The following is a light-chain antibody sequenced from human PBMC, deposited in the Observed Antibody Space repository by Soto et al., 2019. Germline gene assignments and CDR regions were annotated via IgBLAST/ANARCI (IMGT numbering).Light chain of an antibody. CDR2: AAS. CDR1: QGISIY. V-gene: IGKV1-9*01. J-gene: IGKJ1*01. Sequence: SQLTQSRSSLSASVGDRVTITCRASQGISIYLAWYQQKPGKAPKLLIYAASSLQSGVPDRFSGSGSGTDFTLTISSLQAEDVAVYYCHQFYNPPQTFGRGTKVDIK. CDR3: HQFYNPPQT.